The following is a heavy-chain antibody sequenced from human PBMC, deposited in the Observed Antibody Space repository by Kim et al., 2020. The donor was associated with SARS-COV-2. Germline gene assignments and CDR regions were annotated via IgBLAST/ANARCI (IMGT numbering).Heavy chain of an antibody. Sequence: ASVKVSCKASGYTFTSHDINWVRQATGQGLEWMGWMNPNSGNTGYAQKFQGRVTMTRNTSISTVYMELSSLRSEDTAVYYCARGPEWQQLVRAQGYFDYWGQGTLVTVSS. V-gene: IGHV1-8*01. J-gene: IGHJ4*02. CDR1: GYTFTSHD. D-gene: IGHD6-13*01. CDR2: MNPNSGNT. CDR3: ARGPEWQQLVRAQGYFDY.